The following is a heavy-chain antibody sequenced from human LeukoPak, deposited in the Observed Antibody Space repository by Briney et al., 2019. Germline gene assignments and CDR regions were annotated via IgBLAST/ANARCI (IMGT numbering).Heavy chain of an antibody. CDR2: IFHSGIT. Sequence: SETLPLTCAVSGYSISSGYYWGWIRQPPGKGLEWIGSIFHSGITYYNPSLKSRLTISLDTSKNHFSLKLSSVTAADTAVYYCARHSLRSGYYFDYWGQGTLVTVSS. V-gene: IGHV4-38-2*01. D-gene: IGHD6-25*01. J-gene: IGHJ4*02. CDR1: GYSISSGYY. CDR3: ARHSLRSGYYFDY.